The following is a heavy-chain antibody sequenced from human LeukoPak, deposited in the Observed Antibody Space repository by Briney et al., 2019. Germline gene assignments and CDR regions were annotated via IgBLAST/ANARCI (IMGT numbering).Heavy chain of an antibody. J-gene: IGHJ1*01. D-gene: IGHD2-15*01. CDR2: ISSTGSTI. CDR3: VRGLSISGHRHFQE. Sequence: GGSLRLSCAASGFTSSSYEMHWVRQAAGKGLEWISYISSTGSTIYYADSVKGRFTISRDNAKSSLDLQMSNLRAEDTAIYYCVRGLSISGHRHFQEWGQGTLVIVSS. CDR1: GFTSSSYE. V-gene: IGHV3-48*03.